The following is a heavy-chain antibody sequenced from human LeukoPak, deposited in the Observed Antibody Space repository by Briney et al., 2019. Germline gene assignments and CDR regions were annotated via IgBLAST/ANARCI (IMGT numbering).Heavy chain of an antibody. CDR3: ARDNAFDI. Sequence: SETLSLTCTVSGGSISSGGYSWSWIRQHPGKGPEWIGYIYYSGSTYYNPSLKSRVTISVDTSKNQFSLKLSSVTAADTAVYYCARDNAFDIWGQGTMVTVSS. V-gene: IGHV4-31*03. CDR2: IYYSGST. CDR1: GGSISSGGYS. J-gene: IGHJ3*02.